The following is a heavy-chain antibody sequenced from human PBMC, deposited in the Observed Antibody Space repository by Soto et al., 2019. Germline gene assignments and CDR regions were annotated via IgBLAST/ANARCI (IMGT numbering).Heavy chain of an antibody. D-gene: IGHD5-18*01. V-gene: IGHV3-48*01. J-gene: IGHJ6*03. CDR1: GFTFSSYS. Sequence: EVQLVESGGGLVQPGGSLRLSCAASGFTFSSYSMNWVRQAPGKGLEWVSYISSSSSTIYYADSVKGRFTISRDNAKNSLYLQMNSLRAEDTAVYYCARGTQLWLPGDFPPRYYYYYMDVWGKGTTVTVS. CDR2: ISSSSSTI. CDR3: ARGTQLWLPGDFPPRYYYYYMDV.